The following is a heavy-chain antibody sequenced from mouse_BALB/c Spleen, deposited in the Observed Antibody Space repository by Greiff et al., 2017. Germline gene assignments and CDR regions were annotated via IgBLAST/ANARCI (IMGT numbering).Heavy chain of an antibody. J-gene: IGHJ3*01. CDR1: GFTFSSFG. Sequence: DVQLVESGGGLVQPGGSRKLSCAASGFTFSSFGMHWVRQAPEKGLEWVAYISSGSSTIYYADTVKGRFTISRDNPKNTLFLQMTSLRSEDTAMYYCARSAGLPAWFAYWGQGTLVTVSA. D-gene: IGHD3-1*01. CDR2: ISSGSSTI. V-gene: IGHV5-17*02. CDR3: ARSAGLPAWFAY.